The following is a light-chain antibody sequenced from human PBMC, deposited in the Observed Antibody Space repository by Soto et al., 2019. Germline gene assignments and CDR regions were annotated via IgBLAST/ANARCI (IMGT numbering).Light chain of an antibody. CDR3: CSYAGSSTFV. CDR2: EGS. J-gene: IGLJ2*01. V-gene: IGLV2-23*03. Sequence: QSALTQPATVSGSPGQSITISCTGTSSDVGSYNLVSWYQQHPGKAPKLMIYEGSKRPPGVSNRFSGSKSGNTASLTISGLQAEDEAGYYCCSYAGSSTFVFGGGTKVTVL. CDR1: SSDVGSYNL.